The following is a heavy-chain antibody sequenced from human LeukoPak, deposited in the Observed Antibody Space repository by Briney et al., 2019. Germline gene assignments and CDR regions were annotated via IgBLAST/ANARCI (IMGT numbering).Heavy chain of an antibody. Sequence: ASVKVSCEASGYTFNDYYMHWMRQAPGLGLEWLGWVNPKSGGTKYAQKLQGRLTMTRETDTSTAYMELSGLRSDDTAIYYCARGILQQQLVANWGQGTLVTVSS. CDR1: GYTFNDYY. D-gene: IGHD6-13*01. CDR3: ARGILQQQLVAN. CDR2: VNPKSGGT. V-gene: IGHV1-2*02. J-gene: IGHJ4*02.